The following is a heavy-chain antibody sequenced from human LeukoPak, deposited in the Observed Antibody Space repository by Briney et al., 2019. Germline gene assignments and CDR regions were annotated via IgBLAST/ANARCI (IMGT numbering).Heavy chain of an antibody. CDR3: ARDLGGGYSYV. J-gene: IGHJ4*02. CDR2: MYYSGST. D-gene: IGHD5-18*01. V-gene: IGHV4-59*01. CDR1: GGSISSYY. Sequence: PSETLSLTCTVSGGSISSYYWSWIRQPPGKGLEWIGYMYYSGSTNYTPSLKSRVTISVDTSKNQFSLKLRPAPPADVAVYYCARDLGGGYSYVWGQGTLVTVSS.